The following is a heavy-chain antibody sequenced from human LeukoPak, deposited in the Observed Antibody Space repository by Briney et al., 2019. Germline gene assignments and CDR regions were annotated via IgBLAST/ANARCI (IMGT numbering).Heavy chain of an antibody. D-gene: IGHD3-22*01. CDR1: GGSVSTNSYY. CDR3: ARDPSSYYDSSGYFDY. Sequence: PSETLSLTCTVSGGSVSTNSYYWSWIRQPPGKKLEWIGYIYYSGITNYNPSLKSRVTISVDTSKDQFSLKLSSVTAADTAVYYCARDPSSYYDSSGYFDYWGQGTLVTVSS. CDR2: IYYSGIT. V-gene: IGHV4-61*01. J-gene: IGHJ4*02.